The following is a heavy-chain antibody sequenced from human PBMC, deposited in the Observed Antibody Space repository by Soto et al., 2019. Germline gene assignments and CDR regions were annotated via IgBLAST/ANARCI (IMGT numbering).Heavy chain of an antibody. J-gene: IGHJ6*02. D-gene: IGHD2-8*02. CDR1: GFTFSTYA. CDR3: AKVGGVYKDGYVMLDKNYYGMDV. CDR2: ISYDGTNK. Sequence: QVQLVESGGGVVQPGRSLRLSCAASGFTFSTYAMHWVRQAPGKGLEWVAVISYDGTNKYYADSVRGRFTISRDNSNNTLFLQMNSLRAEDTAVYYCAKVGGVYKDGYVMLDKNYYGMDVWGQGTTVTVSS. V-gene: IGHV3-30-3*01.